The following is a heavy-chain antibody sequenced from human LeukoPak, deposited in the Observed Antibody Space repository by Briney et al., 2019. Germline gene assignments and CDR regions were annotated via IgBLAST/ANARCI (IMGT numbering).Heavy chain of an antibody. J-gene: IGHJ4*02. V-gene: IGHV4-39*01. D-gene: IGHD2-15*01. CDR1: GGSISSSSYY. Sequence: SETLSLTCTVSGGSISSSSYYWGWIRQPPGKGLEWIGSIYYSGSTYYNPSLKSRVTISVDTSKNQFSLNLSSVTAADTAVYYCARGFGGQEVYDYWGQGTLVTVSS. CDR2: IYYSGST. CDR3: ARGFGGQEVYDY.